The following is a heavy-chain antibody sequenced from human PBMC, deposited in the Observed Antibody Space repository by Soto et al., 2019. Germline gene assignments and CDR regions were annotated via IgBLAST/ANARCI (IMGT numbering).Heavy chain of an antibody. D-gene: IGHD3-9*01. CDR2: ISGSGSKT. CDR3: ARELVLGGTNYCYYAMVV. J-gene: IGHJ6*02. V-gene: IGHV3-23*01. Sequence: PGGSFRISFEASGFTLSSYAMSWVRQAPGKVLELVSAISGSGSKTYYASSVKGRFTISRDNSDNTVYLQLNSVRVEDTDVYYCARELVLGGTNYCYYAMVVWAQGTTDLGSS. CDR1: GFTLSSYA.